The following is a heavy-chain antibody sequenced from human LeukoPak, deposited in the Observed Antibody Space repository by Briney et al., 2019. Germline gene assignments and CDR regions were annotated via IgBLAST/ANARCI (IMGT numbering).Heavy chain of an antibody. Sequence: VSCKTSGGTFNNSAISWVRQAPGQGLEWLGGIMPLFGTAGYAQKFQGRVTITKDESTRTVYLELTSLTSDDTAVYYCARDVHGDYGSGWFDPWGQGTLVSVSS. CDR1: GGTFNNSA. CDR3: ARDVHGDYGSGWFDP. V-gene: IGHV1-69*05. J-gene: IGHJ5*02. D-gene: IGHD4-17*01. CDR2: IMPLFGTA.